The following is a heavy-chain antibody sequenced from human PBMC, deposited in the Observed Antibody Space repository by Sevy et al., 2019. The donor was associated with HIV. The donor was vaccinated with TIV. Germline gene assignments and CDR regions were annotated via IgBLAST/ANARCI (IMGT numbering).Heavy chain of an antibody. Sequence: GGSLRLSCVASGFTVSSNYMNWVRQAPGKGLEWVSVIYSGGSTYYADSVKGRFTISRDNSENMLYLQMNSLRAEETDVYFCASGAPSDYYDSSGYYLDYWGQGTLVTVSS. CDR1: GFTVSSNY. CDR3: ASGAPSDYYDSSGYYLDY. D-gene: IGHD3-22*01. V-gene: IGHV3-66*01. CDR2: IYSGGST. J-gene: IGHJ4*02.